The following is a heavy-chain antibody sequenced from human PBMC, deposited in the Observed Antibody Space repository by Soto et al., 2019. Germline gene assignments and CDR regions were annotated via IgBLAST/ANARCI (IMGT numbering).Heavy chain of an antibody. Sequence: GGSLGLSCAASGFTFSAYYMSWVRQAPGKGLEWVSYISSSGSTIYYADSVKGRFTISRDNAKNSLYLQMNSLRAEDTAVYYCARWGIAARLDYWGQGTLVTVSS. CDR2: ISSSGSTI. V-gene: IGHV3-11*01. D-gene: IGHD6-6*01. CDR3: ARWGIAARLDY. J-gene: IGHJ4*02. CDR1: GFTFSAYY.